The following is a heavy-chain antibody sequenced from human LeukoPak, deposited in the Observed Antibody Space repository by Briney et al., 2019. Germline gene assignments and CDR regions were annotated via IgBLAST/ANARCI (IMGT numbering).Heavy chain of an antibody. CDR3: ARGRLPDY. Sequence: PSETLSLTCAVYGGSFSGYYWSWIRQPPGKGLEWIGEINHSGSTNYNPSLKSRVTISVDTSKNQFSLKLSSVSVADTAVYYCARGRLPDYWGQGTLVTVSS. J-gene: IGHJ4*02. CDR2: INHSGST. CDR1: GGSFSGYY. V-gene: IGHV4-34*01. D-gene: IGHD4-11*01.